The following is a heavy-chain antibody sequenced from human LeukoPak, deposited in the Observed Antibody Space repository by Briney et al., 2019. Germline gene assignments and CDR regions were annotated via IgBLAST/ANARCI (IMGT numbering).Heavy chain of an antibody. D-gene: IGHD3-22*01. CDR3: ARDYYDSSGYYPWGY. CDR1: GFTFSSYG. Sequence: GGSLRLSCAASGFTFSSYGMHWVRQAPGKGLEWVAVISYDGSNKYYADSVKGRFTISRDNSKNTLYLQMNSLRAEDTAVYYCARDYYDSSGYYPWGYWGQGTLVTVSS. J-gene: IGHJ4*02. V-gene: IGHV3-30*03. CDR2: ISYDGSNK.